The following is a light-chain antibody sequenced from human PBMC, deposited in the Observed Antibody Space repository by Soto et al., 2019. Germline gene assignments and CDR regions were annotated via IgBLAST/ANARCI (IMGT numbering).Light chain of an antibody. CDR3: QQSDTTPLA. J-gene: IGKJ1*01. CDR1: QSVNRY. Sequence: DIQMTQSPSSLSASVGDRVTITCRASQSVNRYLNWYQQKPGKAPKLLISSASSLQGGVPSRFSGSGSGTEFTLTIDGLQPDDLATYFCQQSDTTPLAFGQGTKVEI. CDR2: SAS. V-gene: IGKV1-39*01.